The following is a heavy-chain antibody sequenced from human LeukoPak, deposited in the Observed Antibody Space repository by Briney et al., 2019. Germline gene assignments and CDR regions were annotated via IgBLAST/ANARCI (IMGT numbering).Heavy chain of an antibody. CDR2: IRYDGSNK. CDR3: AKDNRPLTAYYYMDV. V-gene: IGHV3-30*02. D-gene: IGHD2-21*02. CDR1: GFTFSSYG. Sequence: GRSLRLSCAASGFTFSSYGMHWVRQAPGKGLEWVAFIRYDGSNKYYADSAKGRFTISRDNSKNTLYLQMNSLRAEDTAVYYCAKDNRPLTAYYYMDVWGKGTTVTVSS. J-gene: IGHJ6*03.